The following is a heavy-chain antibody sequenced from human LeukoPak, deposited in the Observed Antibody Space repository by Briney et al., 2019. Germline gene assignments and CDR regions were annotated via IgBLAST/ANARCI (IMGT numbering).Heavy chain of an antibody. J-gene: IGHJ4*02. D-gene: IGHD3-9*01. CDR2: IYYSGST. CDR1: GGSISSSSYY. CDR3: ARGNPDPYYDILTGYYRRGESPHDY. Sequence: PSETLSLTCTVSGGSISSSSYYWGWIRQPPGKGLEWIGSIYYSGSTYYNPSLKSRVTISVDTSKNQFSLKLSSVTAADTAVYYCARGNPDPYYDILTGYYRRGESPHDYWGQGTLVTVSS. V-gene: IGHV4-39*07.